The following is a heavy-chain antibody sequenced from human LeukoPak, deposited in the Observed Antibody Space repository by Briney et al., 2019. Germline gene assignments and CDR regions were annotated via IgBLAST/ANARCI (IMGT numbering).Heavy chain of an antibody. CDR2: IKEDGSEK. V-gene: IGHV3-7*01. CDR1: EFTFSSHW. Sequence: PGGSLRLSCVASEFTFSSHWMSWVRQAPGKGLEWVANIKEDGSEKYYVDSVKGRFTISRDNAKNSLFLQMNSLRAEDTAVYYCARARGFDYWGQGTLVTVSS. D-gene: IGHD3-10*01. J-gene: IGHJ4*02. CDR3: ARARGFDY.